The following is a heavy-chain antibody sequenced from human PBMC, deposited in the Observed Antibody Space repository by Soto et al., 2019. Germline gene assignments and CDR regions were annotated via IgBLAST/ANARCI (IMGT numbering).Heavy chain of an antibody. CDR2: IYSGGST. CDR1: GFTVSSNY. Sequence: EVQLVESGGGLIQPGGSLRLSCAASGFTVSSNYMSWVRKAPGKGLEWVSVIYSGGSTYYADSVKGRFTISRDNSKNTLYLQMNSLRAEDTAVYYCARDHEEGVGAYDYWGQGTLVTVSS. V-gene: IGHV3-53*01. CDR3: ARDHEEGVGAYDY. D-gene: IGHD1-26*01. J-gene: IGHJ4*02.